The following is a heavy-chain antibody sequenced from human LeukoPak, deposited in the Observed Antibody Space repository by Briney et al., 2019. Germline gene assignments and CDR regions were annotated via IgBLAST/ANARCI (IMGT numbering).Heavy chain of an antibody. Sequence: LVKVSCKASGGTFSSYAISWVRQAPGQGLEWMGGIIPIFGTANYAQKFQGRVTITADESTSTAYMELSSLRSEDTAVYYCARGRIAARRSVYYFDYWGQGTLVTVSS. J-gene: IGHJ4*02. CDR2: IIPIFGTA. V-gene: IGHV1-69*13. CDR3: ARGRIAARRSVYYFDY. D-gene: IGHD6-6*01. CDR1: GGTFSSYA.